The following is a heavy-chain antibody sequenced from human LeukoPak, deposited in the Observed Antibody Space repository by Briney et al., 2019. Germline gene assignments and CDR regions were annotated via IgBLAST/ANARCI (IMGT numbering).Heavy chain of an antibody. J-gene: IGHJ4*02. Sequence: KPSETLSLTCTVSGGSISSSSYSWGWIRQPPGKGLEWIGSIYYSGSTYYNPSLKSRVTISVDTSKNQFSLKLSSVTAADTAVYYCARQIAGIAVAGTIYWGQGTLVTVSS. CDR1: GGSISSSSYS. D-gene: IGHD6-19*01. CDR3: ARQIAGIAVAGTIY. CDR2: IYYSGST. V-gene: IGHV4-39*01.